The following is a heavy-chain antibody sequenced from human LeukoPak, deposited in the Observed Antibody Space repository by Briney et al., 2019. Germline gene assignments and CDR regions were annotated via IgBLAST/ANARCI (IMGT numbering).Heavy chain of an antibody. D-gene: IGHD2-15*01. Sequence: GGSLRLSCAASGLKNKFWMSWVRQPPGKGLEWVANIKHDGSEKNYVDSVKGRFTISRDNATTSVFLLMTGLRAEDVAVYYCATQQDLEYETSSGGYYFDSWGKGILVTVSS. J-gene: IGHJ4*02. CDR2: IKHDGSEK. V-gene: IGHV3-7*01. CDR3: ATQQDLEYETSSGGYYFDS. CDR1: GLKNKFW.